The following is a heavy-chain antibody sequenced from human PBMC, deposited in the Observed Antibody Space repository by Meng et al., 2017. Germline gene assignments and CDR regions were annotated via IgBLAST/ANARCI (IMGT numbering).Heavy chain of an antibody. D-gene: IGHD1-26*01. CDR2: ISGSGGST. Sequence: GSLRLSCAASGFTFSSYAMSWVRQAPGKGLEWVSAISGSGGSTYYADSVKGRFTISRDNSKNTLYLQMNSLRAEDTAVYYCAKDDGLYSGSYYGAFDIWGQGTMVTVSS. CDR3: AKDDGLYSGSYYGAFDI. V-gene: IGHV3-23*01. CDR1: GFTFSSYA. J-gene: IGHJ3*02.